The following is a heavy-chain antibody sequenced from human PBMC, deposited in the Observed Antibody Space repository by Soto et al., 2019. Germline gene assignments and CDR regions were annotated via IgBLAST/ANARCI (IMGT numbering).Heavy chain of an antibody. CDR2: IDWDDDK. D-gene: IGHD3-22*01. Sequence: SGHALVNPTQTLTLTCTFSGFSLSTSGMCVSWIRQPPGKALEWLARIDWDDDKYYSTSLKTRLTISKDTSKNQVVLTMTNMDPVDTATYYCARIHYDSSGYYPALVLDYWGQGTLVTVSS. CDR1: GFSLSTSGMC. J-gene: IGHJ4*02. V-gene: IGHV2-70*11. CDR3: ARIHYDSSGYYPALVLDY.